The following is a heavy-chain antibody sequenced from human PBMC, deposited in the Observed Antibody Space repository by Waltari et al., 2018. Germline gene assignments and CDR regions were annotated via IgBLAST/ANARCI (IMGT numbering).Heavy chain of an antibody. CDR2: INAGKVNT. CDR3: ARVAHLYYYYGMDV. J-gene: IGHJ6*02. Sequence: QVQLVQSGAEVKKPGASVKVSCKASGYTFTSYAMHWVRQAPGQRLEWMGWINAGKVNTKDSQKFQGRVTITRDTSASTAYMELSSLRSEDTAVYYCARVAHLYYYYGMDVWGQGTTVTVSS. CDR1: GYTFTSYA. V-gene: IGHV1-3*01.